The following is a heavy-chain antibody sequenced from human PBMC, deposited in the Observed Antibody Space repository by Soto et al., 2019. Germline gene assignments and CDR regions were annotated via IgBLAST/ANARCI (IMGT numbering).Heavy chain of an antibody. CDR1: GYSFTSYW. J-gene: IGHJ6*02. Sequence: PGESLKISCKGSGYSFTSYWINWVRQMPGKGLEWMGRIDPSDSYTNYSPSFQGHVTISADKSISTAYLQWSSLKASDTAMYYCASRTDYYYYYGMDVWGQGTTVTVSS. CDR3: ASRTDYYYYYGMDV. V-gene: IGHV5-10-1*01. CDR2: IDPSDSYT.